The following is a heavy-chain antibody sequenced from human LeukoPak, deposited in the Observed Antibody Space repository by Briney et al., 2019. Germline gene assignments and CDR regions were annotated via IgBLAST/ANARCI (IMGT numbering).Heavy chain of an antibody. CDR3: ARKYEPYYYDSSGPFDY. CDR2: IIPIFGTA. V-gene: IGHV1-69*05. CDR1: GGTFSSYA. D-gene: IGHD3-22*01. Sequence: SVKVSCKASGGTFSSYAISWVRQAPGQGLEWMGGIIPIFGTANYAQKFQGRVTITTDESTSTAYMELSSLRSEDTAMYYCARKYEPYYYDSSGPFDYWGQGTLVTVSS. J-gene: IGHJ4*02.